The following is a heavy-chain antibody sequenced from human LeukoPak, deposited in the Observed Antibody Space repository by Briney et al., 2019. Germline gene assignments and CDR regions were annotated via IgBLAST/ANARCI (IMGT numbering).Heavy chain of an antibody. CDR1: GFTFSSYG. Sequence: PGGSLRLSCAASGFTFSSYGMHWVRQAPGKGLEWVTFIQYDGSNKYYADSVKGRFTISRDNAKNSLYLQMNSLRAEDTALYYCASGGIYYGAAFDFWGQGTLVTVSS. D-gene: IGHD1-26*01. V-gene: IGHV3-30*02. J-gene: IGHJ4*02. CDR2: IQYDGSNK. CDR3: ASGGIYYGAAFDF.